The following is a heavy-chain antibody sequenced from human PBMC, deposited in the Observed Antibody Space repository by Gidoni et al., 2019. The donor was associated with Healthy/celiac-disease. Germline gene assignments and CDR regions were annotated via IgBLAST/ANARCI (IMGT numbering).Heavy chain of an antibody. CDR2: ISYDGSNK. V-gene: IGHV3-30*03. J-gene: IGHJ3*02. CDR3: ARAYVAHTFDI. CDR1: GFTFSSYG. Sequence: QVQLVESGGDVVQPGRSLRLSCAASGFTFSSYGMHWVRQAPGKGLEWVAVISYDGSNKYYADSVKGRFTISRDNSKNTLYLQMNSLRAEDTAVYYCARAYVAHTFDIWGQGTMVTVSS. D-gene: IGHD2-15*01.